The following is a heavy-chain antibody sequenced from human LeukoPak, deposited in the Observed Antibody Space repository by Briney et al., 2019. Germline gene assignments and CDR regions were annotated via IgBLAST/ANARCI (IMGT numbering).Heavy chain of an antibody. CDR1: GYTFSSYG. D-gene: IGHD3-10*01. CDR3: ARVQGSIEFGEFYGMDV. J-gene: IGHJ6*02. CDR2: IIPIFGTA. V-gene: IGHV1-69*13. Sequence: GASVKVSCKASGYTFSSYGISWVRQAPGQGLEWMGGIIPIFGTANYAQKFQGRATITADESTSTAYMELSSLRSEDTAVYYCARVQGSIEFGEFYGMDVWGQGTTVTVSS.